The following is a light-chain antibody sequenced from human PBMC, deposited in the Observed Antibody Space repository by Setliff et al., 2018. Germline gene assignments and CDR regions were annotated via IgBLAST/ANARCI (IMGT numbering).Light chain of an antibody. CDR1: SRSIASNY. CDR3: QSYDNSNPYV. Sequence: NFMLTQPHSVSESPGKTVTISCTRSSRSIASNYVQWYQQRPGSSPTSVIYEDDQRPSGVPDRFSGSIDSSSNSAPLTISGLKTEDEADYYCQSYDNSNPYVFGTGTKVTVL. V-gene: IGLV6-57*01. J-gene: IGLJ1*01. CDR2: EDD.